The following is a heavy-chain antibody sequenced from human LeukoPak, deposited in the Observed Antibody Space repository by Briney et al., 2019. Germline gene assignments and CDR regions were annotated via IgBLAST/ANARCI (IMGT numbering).Heavy chain of an antibody. D-gene: IGHD4-17*01. CDR3: ARDPHYGDYIDY. V-gene: IGHV1-69*04. CDR1: GGTFSSYA. Sequence: SVKVSCKASGGTFSSYAISWVRQAPGQGLEWMGRIIPILGIANYAQKFQGRVTITADKSTSTAYMELSSLRSEDTAVYYCARDPHYGDYIDYWGQGTLVTVSS. J-gene: IGHJ4*02. CDR2: IIPILGIA.